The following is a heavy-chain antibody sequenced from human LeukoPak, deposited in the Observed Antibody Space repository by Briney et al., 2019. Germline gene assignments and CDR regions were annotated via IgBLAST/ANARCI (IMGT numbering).Heavy chain of an antibody. Sequence: GGPLRLSCAASGFTVSNNYMSWVRQAPGKGLEWVSVIYFDGSTSYADSVKGRFTISRDNSKNTLYLQMNSLRAEDTAVYYCARDRGAAAGYWGQGTLVTVSS. CDR3: ARDRGAAAGY. V-gene: IGHV3-53*01. CDR2: IYFDGST. CDR1: GFTVSNNY. D-gene: IGHD6-13*01. J-gene: IGHJ4*02.